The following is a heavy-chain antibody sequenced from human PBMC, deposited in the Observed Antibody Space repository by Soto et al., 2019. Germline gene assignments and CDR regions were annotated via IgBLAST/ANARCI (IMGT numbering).Heavy chain of an antibody. CDR2: ISYDGSNK. CDR1: GFTFSSYA. J-gene: IGHJ6*02. V-gene: IGHV3-30-3*01. D-gene: IGHD2-15*01. Sequence: QVQLVESGGGVVQPGRSLRLSCAASGFTFSSYAMHWVRQAPGKGLEWVAVISYDGSNKYYADSVKGRFTISRDNSKNPXXXQXXSLRAEDTAVYYCARAGCDGGSCYTLVGLRYGMDVWGQGTTVTVSS. CDR3: ARAGCDGGSCYTLVGLRYGMDV.